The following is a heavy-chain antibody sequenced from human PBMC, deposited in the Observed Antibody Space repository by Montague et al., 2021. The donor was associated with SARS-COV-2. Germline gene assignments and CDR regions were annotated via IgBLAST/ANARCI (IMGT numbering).Heavy chain of an antibody. CDR2: KYYSGST. CDR3: ATLPSCITILGVVQGYYFDD. D-gene: IGHD3-3*01. J-gene: IGHJ4*02. CDR1: GGSISSYY. Sequence: SETLSLTCTVSGGSISSYYCDWICQPPGQGMEWIWFKYYSGSTYSNPTLKSRVTISVYTSKNQFSLKLSSVTAADTAVSYCATLPSCITILGVVQGYYFDDWGQGTLVTVSS. V-gene: IGHV4-59*04.